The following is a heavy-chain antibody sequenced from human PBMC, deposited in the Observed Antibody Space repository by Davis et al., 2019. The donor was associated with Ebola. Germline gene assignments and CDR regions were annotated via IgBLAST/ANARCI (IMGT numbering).Heavy chain of an antibody. CDR2: ISAYNGNT. Sequence: ASVKVSCKASGYTFTSYGISWVRQAPGQGLEWMGLISAYNGNTNYAQKLQGRVTMTTDTSTSTAYMELRSLRSDDTAVYYCARDNGGSSPHYYYYYYGMDVWGQGTTVTVSS. J-gene: IGHJ6*02. CDR1: GYTFTSYG. CDR3: ARDNGGSSPHYYYYYYGMDV. V-gene: IGHV1-18*01. D-gene: IGHD6-6*01.